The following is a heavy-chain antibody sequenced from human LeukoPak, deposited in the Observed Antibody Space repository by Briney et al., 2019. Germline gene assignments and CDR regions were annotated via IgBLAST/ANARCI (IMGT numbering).Heavy chain of an antibody. V-gene: IGHV3-30-3*01. CDR2: ISYDGSNK. CDR3: ARAVSS. Sequence: GGSLRLSCAASGFTFSSYAMHWVRQAPGKGLEWVAVISYDGSNKYYADSVKGRFTISRDNSKNTLYLQMNSLRAEDTAVYYCARAVSSWGQGTLVTVSS. J-gene: IGHJ4*02. D-gene: IGHD3-16*02. CDR1: GFTFSSYA.